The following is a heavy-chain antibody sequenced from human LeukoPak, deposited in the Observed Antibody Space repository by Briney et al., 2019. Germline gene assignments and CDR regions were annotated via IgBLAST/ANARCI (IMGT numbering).Heavy chain of an antibody. CDR3: ARHVGSSWPFDY. J-gene: IGHJ4*02. V-gene: IGHV4-59*01. D-gene: IGHD6-13*01. CDR2: IYYSGST. CDR1: GGSISSYY. Sequence: PSETLSLTCTVSGGSISSYYWSWIRQPPGKGLEWIGYIYYSGSTNYNPSLKSRVTISVDTSKNQFSLKLSSVTAADTAVYYCARHVGSSWPFDYWGQGTLVTVSS.